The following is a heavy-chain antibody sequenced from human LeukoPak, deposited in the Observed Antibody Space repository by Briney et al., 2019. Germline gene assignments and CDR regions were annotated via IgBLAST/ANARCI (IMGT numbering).Heavy chain of an antibody. CDR1: GFTFSSYW. J-gene: IGHJ4*02. Sequence: GGSLRLSCAASGFTFSSYWMHWVRQAPGKGLVWVSRINSDGSSTSYADSVKGRFTISRDNAKNTLYLQMNSLRAEDTAVYHCARVPAANPADYWGQGTLVTVSS. CDR3: ARVPAANPADY. D-gene: IGHD2-2*01. V-gene: IGHV3-74*01. CDR2: INSDGSST.